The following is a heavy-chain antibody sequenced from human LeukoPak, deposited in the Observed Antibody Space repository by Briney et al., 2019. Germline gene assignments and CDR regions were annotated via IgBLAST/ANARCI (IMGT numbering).Heavy chain of an antibody. D-gene: IGHD4-23*01. CDR2: ISSSSSYI. CDR3: ARDYGGSSPFDY. CDR1: GFTFSSYS. V-gene: IGHV3-21*01. J-gene: IGHJ4*02. Sequence: GGSLRLSCVVSGFTFSSYSMNWVRQAPGKGLEWVSSISSSSSYIYYADSVKGRFTISRDNAKNSLYLQMNSLRAEDTAVYYCARDYGGSSPFDYWGQGTLVTVSS.